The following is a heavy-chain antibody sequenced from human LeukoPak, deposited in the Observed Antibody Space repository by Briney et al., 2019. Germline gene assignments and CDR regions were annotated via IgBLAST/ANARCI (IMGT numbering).Heavy chain of an antibody. J-gene: IGHJ4*02. V-gene: IGHV1-2*04. CDR3: ARDADDSSAGDFDY. Sequence: GASVKVSCKASGYTFTSYGISWVRQAPGQGLEWMGWINPNSGGTNYAQKFQGWVTMTRDTSISTAYMELSRLRSDDTAVYYCARDADDSSAGDFDYWGQGTLVTVSS. CDR1: GYTFTSYG. CDR2: INPNSGGT. D-gene: IGHD3-22*01.